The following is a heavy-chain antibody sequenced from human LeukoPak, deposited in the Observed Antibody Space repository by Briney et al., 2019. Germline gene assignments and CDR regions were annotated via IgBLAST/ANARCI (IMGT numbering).Heavy chain of an antibody. CDR2: INPNSGDT. Sequence: GASVKVSCKASGYTFTGYYMHWVRQAPGQGLEWMGWINPNSGDTNYAQKFQGRVTMTRDTSISTAYMELSRLRSDDTAVYYCARAFTSLEWLAHQDYYFDYWGQGTLVTVSS. D-gene: IGHD6-19*01. CDR1: GYTFTGYY. CDR3: ARAFTSLEWLAHQDYYFDY. J-gene: IGHJ4*02. V-gene: IGHV1-2*02.